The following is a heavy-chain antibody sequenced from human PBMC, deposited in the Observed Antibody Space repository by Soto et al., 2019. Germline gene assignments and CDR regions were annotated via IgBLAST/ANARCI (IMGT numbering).Heavy chain of an antibody. CDR2: SRNKAKSYTT. D-gene: IGHD1-26*01. V-gene: IGHV3-72*01. CDR3: VRDDSRGSSSAFDI. J-gene: IGHJ3*02. CDR1: GFTFSDHH. Sequence: EVQLVESGGGLVQPGGSLRLSCEASGFTFSDHHIDWVRQAPGKGLEWVGRSRNKAKSYTTEYDASVKGRFTISRDDSKSSLSLQMHSLKIEDTAMYYCVRDDSRGSSSAFDIWGQGTMVTVSS.